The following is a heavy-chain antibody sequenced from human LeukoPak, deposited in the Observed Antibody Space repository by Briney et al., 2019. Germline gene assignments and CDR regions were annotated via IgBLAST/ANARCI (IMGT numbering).Heavy chain of an antibody. V-gene: IGHV3-30*02. CDR1: GFTFSSYG. Sequence: GGSLRLSCAASGFTFSSYGMHWVRQAPGKGLEWVAFIRYDGSNKYYADSVKGRFTISKDNSKNALYLQMNSLRAEDTAVYYCAKGRRKGCSSTSCYTLDYWGQGTLVTVSS. CDR3: AKGRRKGCSSTSCYTLDY. D-gene: IGHD2-2*02. J-gene: IGHJ4*02. CDR2: IRYDGSNK.